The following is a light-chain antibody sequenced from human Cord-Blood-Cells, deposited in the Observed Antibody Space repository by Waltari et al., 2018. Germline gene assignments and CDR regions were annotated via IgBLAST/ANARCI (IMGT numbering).Light chain of an antibody. J-gene: IGLJ1*01. V-gene: IGLV2-14*01. CDR3: SSYTSSSTHNYV. CDR1: NTDVRVYKP. Sequence: QFALTQPASVSGSPGPSISIPCTGTNTDVRVYKPGPRSQQHPGKAPKLMIYDVSNRPSGVSNRFSGSKSGNTASLTISGLQAEDEADYYCSSYTSSSTHNYVFGTGTKVTVL. CDR2: DVS.